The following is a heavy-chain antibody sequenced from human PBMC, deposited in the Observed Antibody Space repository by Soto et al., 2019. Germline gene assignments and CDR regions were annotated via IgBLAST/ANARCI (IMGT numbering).Heavy chain of an antibody. CDR2: IWYDGSNK. V-gene: IGHV3-33*01. CDR1: GFTFSSYG. Sequence: GGSLRLSCAASGFTFSSYGMHWVRQAPGKGLEWVAVIWYDGSNKYYADSVKGRFTISRDNSKNTLYLQMNSLRAEDTAVYYCARDGGDSSSSGSYYYYGMDVWGQGTTVTVSS. J-gene: IGHJ6*02. CDR3: ARDGGDSSSSGSYYYYGMDV. D-gene: IGHD6-6*01.